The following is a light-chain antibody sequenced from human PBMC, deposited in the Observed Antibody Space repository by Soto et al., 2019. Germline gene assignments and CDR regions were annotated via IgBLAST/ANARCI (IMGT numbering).Light chain of an antibody. J-gene: IGKJ1*01. CDR2: GAS. Sequence: EIVITESPATLSVSPGEGASLSCRASQSVSSNLAWYQQKPGQAPRLLIYGASTRATGIPARFSGSGSGTEFTLTISSLQSEDFAVYYCQQRSNWPRTFGQGTKVDIK. CDR1: QSVSSN. V-gene: IGKV3-15*01. CDR3: QQRSNWPRT.